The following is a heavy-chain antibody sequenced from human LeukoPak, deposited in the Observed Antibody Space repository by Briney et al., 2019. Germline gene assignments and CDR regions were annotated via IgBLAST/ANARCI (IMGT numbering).Heavy chain of an antibody. J-gene: IGHJ6*03. CDR2: IYTSGST. Sequence: SETLSLTCTVSGGSISSGSYYWRWIRQPDGKGLEWIGRIYTSGSTNDNPSLKSRVTMSVDTSKNQFSLKLSSVAAADTAVYYCASERVYGSGSYYRYYYMDVWGKGTTVTVSS. CDR3: ASERVYGSGSYYRYYYMDV. V-gene: IGHV4-61*02. CDR1: GGSISSGSYY. D-gene: IGHD3-10*01.